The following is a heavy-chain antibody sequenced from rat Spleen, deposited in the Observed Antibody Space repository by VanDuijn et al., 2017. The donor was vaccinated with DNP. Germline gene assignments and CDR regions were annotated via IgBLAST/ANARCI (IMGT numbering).Heavy chain of an antibody. Sequence: EVKLVESGGGLVQPGRSLKLSCAASGFTFNNYWMTWIRQAPAKGLEWVASISPSGGSTYYRDSVKGRFTISRDNAKSTLYLQMDSLRSEDTASYYCTRHQYYDGTYYNWFAYWGQGTLVTVSS. V-gene: IGHV5-31*01. CDR3: TRHQYYDGTYYNWFAY. J-gene: IGHJ3*01. D-gene: IGHD1-12*02. CDR1: GFTFNNYW. CDR2: ISPSGGST.